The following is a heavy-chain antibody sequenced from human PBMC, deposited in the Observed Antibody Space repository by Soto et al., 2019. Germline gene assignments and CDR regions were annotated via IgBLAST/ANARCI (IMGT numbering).Heavy chain of an antibody. J-gene: IGHJ6*02. CDR2: IYYSGST. CDR3: ASYVDIVATTNWDYYGMDV. V-gene: IGHV4-39*01. CDR1: GGSISSSSYY. D-gene: IGHD5-12*01. Sequence: QLQLQESGPGLVKPSETLSLTCTVSGGSISSSSYYWGWIRQPPGKGLEWIGSIYYSGSTYYNPSLQSRVPISVDTSKNQSSLMLSSVTAAGAAVYYCASYVDIVATTNWDYYGMDVWGQGTTVTVSS.